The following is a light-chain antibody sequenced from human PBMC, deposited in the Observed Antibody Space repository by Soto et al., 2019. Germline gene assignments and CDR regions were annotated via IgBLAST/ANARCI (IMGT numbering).Light chain of an antibody. J-gene: IGKJ2*01. CDR1: QSISNY. CDR2: IAS. Sequence: DIQMTQSPSPLSASVGDRVTITCRASQSISNYLNWYQQKPGQAPNLLIYIASNLHSGVPSRFSGSGSGTEFTLTISSLQPEDFATYYCQQSHSTPYTFGQGTKLEIK. V-gene: IGKV1-39*01. CDR3: QQSHSTPYT.